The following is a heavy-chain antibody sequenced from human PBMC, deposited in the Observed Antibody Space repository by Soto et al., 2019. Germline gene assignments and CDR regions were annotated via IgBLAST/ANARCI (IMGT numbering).Heavy chain of an antibody. CDR1: GFTFSIYA. J-gene: IGHJ4*02. D-gene: IGHD6-19*01. CDR2: ISGSGDYT. CDR3: AKVLNAVAGTYDY. Sequence: EVQLLESGGGLVQPGGSLRLSCAASGFTFSIYAMSWVRQAPGKGLEWVSAISGSGDYTYYADSVKGRFATARDNSKNTLYLQMNSLRAEDTAVYYGAKVLNAVAGTYDYWGQGTLVTVSS. V-gene: IGHV3-23*01.